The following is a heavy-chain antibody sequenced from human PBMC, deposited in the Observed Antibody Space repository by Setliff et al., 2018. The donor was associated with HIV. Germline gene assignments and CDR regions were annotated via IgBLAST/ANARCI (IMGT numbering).Heavy chain of an antibody. Sequence: LRLSCAASGFTFDDYAMHWVRQAPGKGLEWVSGISWNSGSIGYADSVKGRFTISRDNAKNSLYMQMNSLRSEDTAVYYCAKDYSSGWFDYWGQGTLVTVSS. CDR3: AKDYSSGWFDY. D-gene: IGHD6-19*01. CDR1: GFTFDDYA. CDR2: ISWNSGSI. J-gene: IGHJ4*02. V-gene: IGHV3-9*01.